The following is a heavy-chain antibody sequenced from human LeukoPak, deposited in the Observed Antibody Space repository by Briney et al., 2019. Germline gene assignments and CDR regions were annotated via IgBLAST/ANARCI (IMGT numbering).Heavy chain of an antibody. V-gene: IGHV3-23*01. D-gene: IGHD5-24*01. CDR3: ARVPRRDGYNYRGLDY. CDR1: GFTFSSYG. CDR2: ISGSGGST. J-gene: IGHJ4*02. Sequence: TGGSLRLSCAASGFTFSSYGMSWVRQAPGKGLEWVSAISGSGGSTYYADSVKGRFTISRDNAKNSLYLQMNSLRAEDTAVYYCARVPRRDGYNYRGLDYWGQGTLVTVSS.